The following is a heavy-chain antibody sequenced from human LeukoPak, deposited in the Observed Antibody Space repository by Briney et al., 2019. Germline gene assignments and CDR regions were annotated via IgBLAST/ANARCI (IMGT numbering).Heavy chain of an antibody. V-gene: IGHV3-23*01. D-gene: IGHD6-19*01. J-gene: IGHJ4*02. CDR3: AKGLVQWLASDY. CDR1: GFTFSSYA. Sequence: PGGTLRLSCAASGFTFSSYAMSWVRQAPGKGLEWVSAISGSGGSTYYADSVKGRFTISRDNSKNTLYLQMNSLRAEDTAVYYCAKGLVQWLASDYWGQGTLVTVSS. CDR2: ISGSGGST.